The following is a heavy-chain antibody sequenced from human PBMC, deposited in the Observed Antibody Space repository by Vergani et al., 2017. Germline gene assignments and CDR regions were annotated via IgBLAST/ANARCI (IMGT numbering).Heavy chain of an antibody. D-gene: IGHD3-16*01. J-gene: IGHJ5*02. CDR1: GFTFNQYG. CDR3: GSDLRLRDNRFDP. CDR2: TWYDGYNK. Sequence: VQLVESGGGVVQPVRSLRLSCAASGFTFNQYGLHWVRQAPRKGLEWVAVTWYDGYNKQYADSVKGRVTISRDNSKRTMYLQMNSLGDEDAGLYCCGSDLRLRDNRFDPWGQGTLVTVSS. V-gene: IGHV3-33*01.